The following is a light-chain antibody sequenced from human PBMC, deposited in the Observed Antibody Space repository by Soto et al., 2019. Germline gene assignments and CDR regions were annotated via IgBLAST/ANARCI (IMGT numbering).Light chain of an antibody. J-gene: IGLJ3*02. CDR2: LNSDGSH. CDR3: QTWGTGIWV. CDR1: SGHSSYA. Sequence: QLVLTQSPSASASLGASVKLTCTLSSGHSSYAIAWHQQQPEKGPRYLMRLNSDGSHTKGDGIPDRFSGSSSGAERYLTISSLQSEDAADYYCQTWGTGIWVFGGGTKVTVL. V-gene: IGLV4-69*01.